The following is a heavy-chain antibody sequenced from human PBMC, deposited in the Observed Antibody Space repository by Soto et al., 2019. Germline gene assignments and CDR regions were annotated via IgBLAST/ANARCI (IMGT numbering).Heavy chain of an antibody. V-gene: IGHV3-13*05. Sequence: EVQLVESGGGLVQPGGSLRLSCEASGFTFRNYDMHWVRQGTGKGLEWALGISAAGDPDYADSVEGRFTISRENAQNSFFLQMNSLRVGDTAVYYCARTDRDFYGLDVWGQGTTVIVSS. CDR2: ISAAGDP. J-gene: IGHJ6*02. CDR3: ARTDRDFYGLDV. CDR1: GFTFRNYD.